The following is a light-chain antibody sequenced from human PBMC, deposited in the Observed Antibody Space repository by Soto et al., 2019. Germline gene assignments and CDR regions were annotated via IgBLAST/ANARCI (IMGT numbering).Light chain of an antibody. CDR3: QQFNHYPLN. J-gene: IGKJ4*01. V-gene: IGKV1D-13*01. Sequence: AIQLTQSPSSLSASVGDTVTIACLASQDISSALAWYQQRPGKPPKLLIYDASGLETGVPSRFRGSGSGTDLILTISSLQPEDFATYYCQQFNHYPLNFGGRTKVDI. CDR1: QDISSA. CDR2: DAS.